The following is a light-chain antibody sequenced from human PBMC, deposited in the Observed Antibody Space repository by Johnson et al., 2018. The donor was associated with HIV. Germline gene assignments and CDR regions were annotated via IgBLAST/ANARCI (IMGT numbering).Light chain of an antibody. CDR1: SSNIGNNY. J-gene: IGLJ1*01. Sequence: QSVLTQPPSVSAAPGQKVTISCSGSSSNIGNNYVSWYQQLPGTAPKLLIYDNNKRPSGIPDRFSGSKSGTSATLGITGLQTGDEADYYCGTWDSSLSAFYVFGTRTKVTAL. V-gene: IGLV1-51*01. CDR3: GTWDSSLSAFYV. CDR2: DNN.